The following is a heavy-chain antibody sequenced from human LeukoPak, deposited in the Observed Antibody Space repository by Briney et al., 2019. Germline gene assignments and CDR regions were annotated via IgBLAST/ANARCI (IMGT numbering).Heavy chain of an antibody. D-gene: IGHD2-2*01. J-gene: IGHJ4*02. CDR3: AKDYAVGSLGS. CDR1: GFTFSSYA. Sequence: GGSLRLSCAASGFTFSSYAMHWVRQAPGKGLEYVSAISSNGGSTYYANSVKGRFTISRDNSKNTLYLQMNSLRADDTAVYYCAKDYAVGSLGSWGQGTLVTVSS. CDR2: ISSNGGST. V-gene: IGHV3-64*01.